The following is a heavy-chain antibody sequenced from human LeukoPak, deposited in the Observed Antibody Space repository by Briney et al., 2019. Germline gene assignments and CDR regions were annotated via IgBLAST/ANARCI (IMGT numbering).Heavy chain of an antibody. V-gene: IGHV1-2*02. CDR2: INPDSGGT. Sequence: ASVKASCKASGYTFTGYYMNWVRQAPGQGLEWMGWINPDSGGTNYAQKFQGRVTMTRDTSISTAYMELSRLRSDDTAVYYCARDRPRIAARPLDYWGQGTLVTVSS. J-gene: IGHJ4*02. CDR3: ARDRPRIAARPLDY. D-gene: IGHD6-6*01. CDR1: GYTFTGYY.